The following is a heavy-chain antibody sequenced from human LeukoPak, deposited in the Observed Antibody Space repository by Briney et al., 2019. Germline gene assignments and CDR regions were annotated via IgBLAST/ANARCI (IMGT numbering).Heavy chain of an antibody. J-gene: IGHJ3*02. D-gene: IGHD3-16*02. CDR1: GGSISSYY. CDR2: IYYSGST. Sequence: KPSETLSLTCTVSGGSISSYYWSWIRQPPGKGLEWIGYIYYSGSTNYNPSLKSRVTISVDTSKNQFSLKLSSVTAADTAVYYCARERLGELSDAFDIWGQGTMVTVPS. V-gene: IGHV4-59*01. CDR3: ARERLGELSDAFDI.